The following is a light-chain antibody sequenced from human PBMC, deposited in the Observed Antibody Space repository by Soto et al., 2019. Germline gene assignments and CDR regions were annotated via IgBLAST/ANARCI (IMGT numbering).Light chain of an antibody. J-gene: IGKJ5*01. Sequence: EIELTQSPGTLSLSLGESATLSCRARPRVSSYFVAWYRPKPCQVHTVLIYRASTRATGIPDRFSGSGSWADFPLPISRMEPEDFAPYYCQQHNTWPPITFGQGTKVDIK. CDR2: RAS. CDR3: QQHNTWPPIT. CDR1: PRVSSYF. V-gene: IGKV3D-20*02.